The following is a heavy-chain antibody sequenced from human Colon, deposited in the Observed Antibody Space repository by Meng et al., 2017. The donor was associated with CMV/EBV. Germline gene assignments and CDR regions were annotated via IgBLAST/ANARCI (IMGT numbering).Heavy chain of an antibody. CDR3: AKGSGVRSSHFDY. V-gene: IGHV3-23*03. CDR1: GFTFSSYA. J-gene: IGHJ4*02. D-gene: IGHD6-6*01. CDR2: IYSGGSST. Sequence: CAGSGFTFSSYAMNWVRQAPGKGLEWFSVIYSGGSSTYYADSVKGRFTISRDNSKNTLYLQMNSLRSEDTAVYYCAKGSGVRSSHFDYWGQGTLVTVSS.